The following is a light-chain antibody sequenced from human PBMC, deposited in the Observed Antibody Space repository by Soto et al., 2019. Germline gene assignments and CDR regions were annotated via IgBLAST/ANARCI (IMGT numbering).Light chain of an antibody. J-gene: IGKJ2*01. CDR1: QSVGDY. Sequence: DIHLTQSPSSLSASVGDRVTITCRASQSVGDYVHWYQQKPGKPPNRLIFVASSLQSGVPSRFSGVGSGTHFILTINSLQPEDFATYYCLQSYDYPYTFGPGTTVEIK. CDR2: VAS. V-gene: IGKV1-39*01. CDR3: LQSYDYPYT.